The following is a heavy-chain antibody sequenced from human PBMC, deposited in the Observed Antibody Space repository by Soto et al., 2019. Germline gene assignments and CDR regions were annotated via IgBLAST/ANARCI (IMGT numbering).Heavy chain of an antibody. CDR1: GGTFSSYA. CDR2: IIPIFGTA. D-gene: IGHD2-2*01. V-gene: IGHV1-69*13. J-gene: IGHJ6*02. Sequence: SVKVSCKASGGTFSSYAISWVRQAPGQGLEWMGGIIPIFGTANYAQKFQGRVTITADESTSTAYMELSSLRSEDTAVYYCAKCSSTSCPPGPDYYYGMDVWGQGTTVTVSS. CDR3: AKCSSTSCPPGPDYYYGMDV.